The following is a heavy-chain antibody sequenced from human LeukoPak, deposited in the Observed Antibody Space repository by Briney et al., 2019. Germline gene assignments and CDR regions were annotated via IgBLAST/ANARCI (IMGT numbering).Heavy chain of an antibody. J-gene: IGHJ4*02. Sequence: PGGSLRLSYAASGFTFSSYSMSWVRQAPGKGLEWVSSISSSSSYIYYADSVKGRFTISRDNSKNTLYLQMNSLRAEDTAVYYCAKASGGSYLYYFDYWGQGTLVTVSS. CDR2: ISSSSSYI. D-gene: IGHD1-26*01. V-gene: IGHV3-21*04. CDR3: AKASGGSYLYYFDY. CDR1: GFTFSSYS.